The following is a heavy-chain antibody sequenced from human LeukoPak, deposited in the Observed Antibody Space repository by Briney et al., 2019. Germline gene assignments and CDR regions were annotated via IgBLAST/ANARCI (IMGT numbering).Heavy chain of an antibody. J-gene: IGHJ5*02. CDR2: IRSKASSYAT. Sequence: GGSLRLSCAASGFTFSGSAMHWVRQASGKGLEWVGRIRSKASSYATAYAASVKGRFTISRDDSKNTAYLQMNSLKTEDTAVYYCTRPWSGPNGDWFDPWGQGTLVTVSS. D-gene: IGHD3-3*01. CDR3: TRPWSGPNGDWFDP. CDR1: GFTFSGSA. V-gene: IGHV3-73*01.